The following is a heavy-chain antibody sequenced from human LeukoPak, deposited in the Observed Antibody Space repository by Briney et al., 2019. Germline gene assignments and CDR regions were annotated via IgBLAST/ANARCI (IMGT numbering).Heavy chain of an antibody. CDR1: GYTFTSYG. D-gene: IGHD3-22*01. J-gene: IGHJ4*02. CDR3: ARDGYYYDSSGRIEVYYFDY. Sequence: GASVKVSCKASGYTFTSYGISWVRQAPGQGLEWMGWISAYNGNTNYAQKLQGRVTMTTDTSTSTAYMELRSLRSDDTAVYYCARDGYYYDSSGRIEVYYFDYWGQGTLVTVSS. CDR2: ISAYNGNT. V-gene: IGHV1-18*01.